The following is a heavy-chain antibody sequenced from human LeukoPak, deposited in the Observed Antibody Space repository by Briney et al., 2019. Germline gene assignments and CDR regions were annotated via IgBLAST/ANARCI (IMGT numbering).Heavy chain of an antibody. CDR2: IYTTGRT. D-gene: IGHD1-1*01. CDR1: GGSISSGSYY. CDR3: ARESLEFRFFDF. J-gene: IGHJ4*02. Sequence: SETLSLTCTVSGGSISSGSYYWSWIPQPAGQGLEWIGRIYTTGRTIYNPSLNSQVTISINTSKNQFSLKMTSVTATDTAMYDGARESLEFRFFDFWGQGALVTVSS. V-gene: IGHV4-61*02.